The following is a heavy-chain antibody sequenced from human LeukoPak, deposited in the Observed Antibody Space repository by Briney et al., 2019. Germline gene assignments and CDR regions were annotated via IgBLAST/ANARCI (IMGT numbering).Heavy chain of an antibody. D-gene: IGHD6-6*01. J-gene: IGHJ4*02. Sequence: PGGSLRLSCAASGFTFSSNAMSWVRQAPGKGLEWVSAISGSGGSTHYADSVKGRFTISRDNSKNTLYLQMNSLRAEDTAVYYCAREYSSSSGRSFDYWGQGTLVIVSS. CDR1: GFTFSSNA. V-gene: IGHV3-23*01. CDR3: AREYSSSSGRSFDY. CDR2: ISGSGGST.